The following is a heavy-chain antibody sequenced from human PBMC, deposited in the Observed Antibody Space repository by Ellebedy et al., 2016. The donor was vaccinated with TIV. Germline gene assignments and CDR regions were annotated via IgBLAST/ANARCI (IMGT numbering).Heavy chain of an antibody. CDR1: GGSFSGYY. J-gene: IGHJ4*02. V-gene: IGHV4-34*01. D-gene: IGHD3-10*01. CDR2: INHSGST. CDR3: ARVRAIRTMVRGVLDY. Sequence: GSLRLSXAVYGGSFSGYYWSWIRQPPGKGLEWIGEINHSGSTNYNPSLKSRVTISVDTSKNQFSLKLSSVTAADTAVYYCARVRAIRTMVRGVLDYWGQGTLVTVSS.